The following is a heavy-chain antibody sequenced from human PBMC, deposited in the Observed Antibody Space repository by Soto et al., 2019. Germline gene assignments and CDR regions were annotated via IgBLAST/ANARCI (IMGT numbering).Heavy chain of an antibody. Sequence: NPSETLSLTCSVSGDSISASYWSWIRQPAEKRAEWIGRIHSTGNSHFNPSLGTRVTFPVDTSKNQFSLTLYSVTAADTAVYYCARTTGRHLDFWGQGILVTVSS. D-gene: IGHD4-4*01. CDR2: IHSTGNS. J-gene: IGHJ4*02. CDR3: ARTTGRHLDF. V-gene: IGHV4-4*07. CDR1: GDSISASY.